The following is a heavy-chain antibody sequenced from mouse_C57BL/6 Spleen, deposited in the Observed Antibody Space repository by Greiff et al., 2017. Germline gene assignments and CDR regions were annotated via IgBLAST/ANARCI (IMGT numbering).Heavy chain of an antibody. CDR3: ARQTGNYAMDY. D-gene: IGHD4-1*01. CDR2: ISSGGSYT. Sequence: EVKLMESGGDLVKPGGSLKLSCAASGFTFSSYGMSWVRQTPDKRLEWVATISSGGSYTYYPDSVKGRFTISRDNAKNTLYLQMSSLKSEDTAMYYCARQTGNYAMDYWGQGTSVTVSS. CDR1: GFTFSSYG. V-gene: IGHV5-6*01. J-gene: IGHJ4*01.